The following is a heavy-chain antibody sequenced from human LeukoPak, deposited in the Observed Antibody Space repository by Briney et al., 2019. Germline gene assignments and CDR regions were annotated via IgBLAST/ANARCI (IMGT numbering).Heavy chain of an antibody. V-gene: IGHV3-30-3*01. J-gene: IGHJ4*02. CDR2: ISYDGSNK. CDR1: GFTFSSYA. CDR3: ARGSDYYGSGFDY. D-gene: IGHD3-10*01. Sequence: HPGGSLRLSCAASGFTFSSYAMHWVHQAPGKGLEWVAVISYDGSNKYYADSVKGRFTISRDNSKNTLYLQMNSLRAEDTAVYYCARGSDYYGSGFDYWGQGTLVTVSS.